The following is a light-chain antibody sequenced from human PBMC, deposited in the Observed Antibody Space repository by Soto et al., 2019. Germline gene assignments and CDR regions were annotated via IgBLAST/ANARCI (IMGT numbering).Light chain of an antibody. CDR3: AAWDDSLNASV. Sequence: QPVLTQPPSASGAPGQRVTISCSGSSSNVGSNTVSWYQQFPGTAPKLLIHRNNKRPSGVPDRFSGSKSGTSASLAISGLQSEDEADYYCAAWDDSLNASVFGGGTKLTVL. CDR1: SSNVGSNT. V-gene: IGLV1-44*01. J-gene: IGLJ2*01. CDR2: RNN.